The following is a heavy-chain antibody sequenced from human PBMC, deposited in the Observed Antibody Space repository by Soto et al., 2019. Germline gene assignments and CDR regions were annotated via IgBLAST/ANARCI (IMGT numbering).Heavy chain of an antibody. Sequence: SETLSLTCTVSGSSISSYYWSWIRQPAGKGLEWIGRIYTSGSTNYNPSLKSRVTMSVDTSKNQFSLKLSSVTAADTAVYYCARNSGSSWYFLWFDPWGQGTLVTVS. CDR2: IYTSGST. CDR1: GSSISSYY. J-gene: IGHJ5*02. V-gene: IGHV4-4*07. CDR3: ARNSGSSWYFLWFDP. D-gene: IGHD6-13*01.